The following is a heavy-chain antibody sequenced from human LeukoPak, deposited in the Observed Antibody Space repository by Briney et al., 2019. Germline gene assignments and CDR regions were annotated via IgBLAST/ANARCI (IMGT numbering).Heavy chain of an antibody. CDR2: ISSSSSYI. D-gene: IGHD6-6*01. CDR1: GFTFSSYS. Sequence: GGSLRLSCAASGFTFSSYSMNWVRQAPGKGLEGVSSISSSSSYIYYADSVKGRFTISRDNAKNSLYLQMNSLRAEDTAVYYCASAARPGDYWGQGTLVTVSS. J-gene: IGHJ4*02. CDR3: ASAARPGDY. V-gene: IGHV3-21*01.